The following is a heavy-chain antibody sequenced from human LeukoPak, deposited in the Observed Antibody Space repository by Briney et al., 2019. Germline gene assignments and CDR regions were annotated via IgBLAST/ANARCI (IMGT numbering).Heavy chain of an antibody. D-gene: IGHD6-6*01. Sequence: ASVKVSCKASGYTFNANYIHWVRQAPGQGLEWMGWINPNSGETNYSQKFQGRVIVTRDTSISTAYMELSRLTSDDTAVYYCARLSIAARPRGYYYYMDVWGKGTTVTVSS. CDR1: GYTFNANY. V-gene: IGHV1-2*02. CDR2: INPNSGET. J-gene: IGHJ6*03. CDR3: ARLSIAARPRGYYYYMDV.